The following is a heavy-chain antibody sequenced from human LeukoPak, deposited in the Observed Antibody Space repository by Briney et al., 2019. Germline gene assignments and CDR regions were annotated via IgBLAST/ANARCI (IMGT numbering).Heavy chain of an antibody. CDR2: IYYSGST. J-gene: IGHJ4*02. Sequence: SETLSLTCTVSGGSISSYYWSWIRQPPGKGLEWIGYIYYSGSTNYNPSLKSRVTISVDTSKNQFSLKLSSVTAADTAVYYCARQHCDILTGYRGDFDYWGQGTLVTVSS. V-gene: IGHV4-59*01. CDR3: ARQHCDILTGYRGDFDY. D-gene: IGHD3-9*01. CDR1: GGSISSYY.